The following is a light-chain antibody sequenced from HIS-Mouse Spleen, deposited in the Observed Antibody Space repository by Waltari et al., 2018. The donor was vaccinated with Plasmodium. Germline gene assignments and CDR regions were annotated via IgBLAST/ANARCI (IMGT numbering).Light chain of an antibody. CDR3: YSTDSSGNHRV. J-gene: IGLJ3*02. CDR1: AFPKNY. CDR2: EDS. Sequence: SYELTQPPSVSVSPGQPARITCSGDAFPKNYAYWYPQKSGQAPVLVIYEDSKRPSGIPERFSGSSSGTMATVTISGAQVEDEADYYCYSTDSSGNHRVFGGGTKLTVL. V-gene: IGLV3-10*01.